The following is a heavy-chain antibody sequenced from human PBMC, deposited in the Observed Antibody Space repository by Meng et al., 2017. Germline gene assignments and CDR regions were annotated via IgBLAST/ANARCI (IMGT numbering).Heavy chain of an antibody. CDR3: ARIGDWGSTRYFDY. Sequence: SVPGLCKPPGLLSPPCAAAGVSISSSNWWSWVRQPPGKGLEGIGEIYHRGSTNYNPSLKSRVTISVDKSKNQFSLKLSSVTAADTAVYYCARIGDWGSTRYFDYWGQGTLVTVSS. CDR2: IYHRGST. D-gene: IGHD7-27*01. CDR1: GVSISSSNW. V-gene: IGHV4-4*03. J-gene: IGHJ4*02.